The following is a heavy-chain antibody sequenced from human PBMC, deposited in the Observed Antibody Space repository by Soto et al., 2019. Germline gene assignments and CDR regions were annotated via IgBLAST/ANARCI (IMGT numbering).Heavy chain of an antibody. V-gene: IGHV4-59*01. J-gene: IGHJ6*02. CDR2: IYYSGST. Sequence: PSETLSLTCTVSDGSISSYYWSWIRQPPGKGLEWIGYIYYSGSTNYNPSLKSRVTISVDTSKNQFSLKLSSVTAADTAVYYCAGDTGVVYYYDSSGYYGMDVWGQGNTVTVSS. CDR3: AGDTGVVYYYDSSGYYGMDV. D-gene: IGHD3-22*01. CDR1: DGSISSYY.